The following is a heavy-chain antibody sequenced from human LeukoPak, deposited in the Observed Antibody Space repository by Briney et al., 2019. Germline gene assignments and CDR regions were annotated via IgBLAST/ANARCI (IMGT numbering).Heavy chain of an antibody. D-gene: IGHD2-2*01. V-gene: IGHV3-21*01. Sequence: GSLRLSCAASGFTFSSYSMNWVRQAPGKGLEWVSSISSSSSYIYYADSVKGRFTISRDNAKNSLYLQMNSLRAEDTAVYYCARLGYCSSTSCPIRYWGQGTLVTVSS. CDR2: ISSSSSYI. CDR3: ARLGYCSSTSCPIRY. CDR1: GFTFSSYS. J-gene: IGHJ4*02.